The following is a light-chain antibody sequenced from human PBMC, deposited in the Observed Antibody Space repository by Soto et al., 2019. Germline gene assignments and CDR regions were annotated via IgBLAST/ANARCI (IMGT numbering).Light chain of an antibody. J-gene: IGLJ2*01. CDR1: SGHSNYA. CDR2: LNSDGSH. Sequence: QAVVTQSPSASASLGASVTLTCTLSSGHSNYAIAWHQQQPEKGPRFLMKLNSDGSHSKGDPIPDRFSGSRSGAERYLTISTPQSEDEAYYYCQTWGTGTHIFGGGTKLTVL. V-gene: IGLV4-69*01. CDR3: QTWGTGTHI.